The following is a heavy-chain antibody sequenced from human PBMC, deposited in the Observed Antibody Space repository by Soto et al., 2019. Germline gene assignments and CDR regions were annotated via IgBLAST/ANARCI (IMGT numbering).Heavy chain of an antibody. CDR2: IDPSDSST. CDR3: ARGVKMATPHRYCFDY. D-gene: IGHD5-12*01. CDR1: GYSFTSYW. Sequence: GESLKISCQGFGYSFTSYWVTWVRQMPGRGLEWVARIDPSDSSTNYSPSFRGHVTISADRSISTAYLQWSSLQASDTAIYYCARGVKMATPHRYCFDYWGQGALVTVSS. J-gene: IGHJ4*02. V-gene: IGHV5-10-1*01.